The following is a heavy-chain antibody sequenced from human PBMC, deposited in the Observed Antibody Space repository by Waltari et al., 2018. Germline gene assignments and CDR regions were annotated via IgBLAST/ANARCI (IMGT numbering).Heavy chain of an antibody. CDR1: GGSISSGSYY. Sequence: QVQLQESGPGLVKPSQTLSLTCTVSGGSISSGSYYWSWIRQPAGKGLEWIGYIYTSGSTNYNPSLKSRVTISVDTSKNQFSLKLSSVTAADTAVYYCARYYCGGDCYVDYWGQGTMVTVSS. V-gene: IGHV4-61*09. CDR3: ARYYCGGDCYVDY. J-gene: IGHJ3*01. D-gene: IGHD2-21*01. CDR2: IYTSGST.